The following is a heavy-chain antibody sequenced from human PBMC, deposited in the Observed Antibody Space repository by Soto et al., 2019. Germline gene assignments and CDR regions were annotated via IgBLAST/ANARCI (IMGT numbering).Heavy chain of an antibody. V-gene: IGHV2-5*01. CDR1: GISLSTSGVG. J-gene: IGHJ3*01. Sequence: QITVKGSGPTLVKPTQTLTLTCSLSGISLSTSGVGLGWIRQTPGKALEWLALIYWNDDKHYTPSLKSRLTITKDTSKNQAVLIMTNMDPVGTATYYCARGLATLPVFAFDVWGQGTVVTVSS. CDR3: ARGLATLPVFAFDV. CDR2: IYWNDDK. D-gene: IGHD6-6*01.